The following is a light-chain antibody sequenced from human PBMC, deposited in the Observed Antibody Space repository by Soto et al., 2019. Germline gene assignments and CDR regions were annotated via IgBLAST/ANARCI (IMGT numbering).Light chain of an antibody. CDR2: AAS. CDR3: HQSYSTLSIT. V-gene: IGKV1-39*01. CDR1: ESINRH. J-gene: IGKJ5*01. Sequence: DIQMTQSPSSLSASVGDRVTITCRASESINRHLNWYQQKPGKAPKLLIYAASSLQNGVPSRFSGSGSGTDFTLTISNLQPEDFATYYCHQSYSTLSITFGQGTRLEFK.